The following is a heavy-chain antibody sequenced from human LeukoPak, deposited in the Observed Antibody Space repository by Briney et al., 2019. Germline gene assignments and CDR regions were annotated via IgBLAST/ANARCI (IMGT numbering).Heavy chain of an antibody. CDR2: INTNTGIP. Sequence: ASVKVSCKASGYTFTSYGISWVRQAPGQGLEWMGWINTNTGIPTYAQDFTGQFVFSLDTSVSATYLQISSLKAEDTAVYYCARDKGSSWSHDAFDIWGQGTMVTVSS. CDR3: ARDKGSSWSHDAFDI. V-gene: IGHV7-4-1*02. D-gene: IGHD6-13*01. J-gene: IGHJ3*02. CDR1: GYTFTSYG.